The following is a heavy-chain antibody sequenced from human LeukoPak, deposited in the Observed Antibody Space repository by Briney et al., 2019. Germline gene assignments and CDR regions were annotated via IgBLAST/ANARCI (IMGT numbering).Heavy chain of an antibody. CDR3: ARDHVTVAGTGWFDP. Sequence: WASVKVSCKASGYTFTSYALHWVRQAPGQRLEWMGWINAGNGDTKYSQKFQGRVTITRDTSASTAYVELRSLRSDDTAVYYCARDHVTVAGTGWFDPWGQGTLVTVSS. CDR1: GYTFTSYA. CDR2: INAGNGDT. V-gene: IGHV1-3*01. J-gene: IGHJ5*02. D-gene: IGHD6-19*01.